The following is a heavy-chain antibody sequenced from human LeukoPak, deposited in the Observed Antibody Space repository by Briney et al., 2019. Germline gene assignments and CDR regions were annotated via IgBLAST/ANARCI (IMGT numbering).Heavy chain of an antibody. J-gene: IGHJ3*02. Sequence: KSGGSLRLSCAASGFTFSSYGMNWVRQAPGKGLEWVSSISSSSSYIYYADSVKGRFTISRDNAKNSLYLQMNSLRAEDTAVYYCARDCSSTSCYFAFDIWGQGTMVTVSS. D-gene: IGHD2-2*01. CDR1: GFTFSSYG. CDR2: ISSSSSYI. V-gene: IGHV3-21*01. CDR3: ARDCSSTSCYFAFDI.